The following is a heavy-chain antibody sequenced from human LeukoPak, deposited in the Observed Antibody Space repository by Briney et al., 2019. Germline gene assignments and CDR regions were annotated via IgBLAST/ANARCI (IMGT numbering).Heavy chain of an antibody. D-gene: IGHD3-22*01. Sequence: SETLSLTCAVYGGSISGYYWSWIRQPPGKGLEWIGEINHSGSTNYNPSLKSRVTISVDTSKNQFSLKLSSVTAADTAVYYCARESYYDSSGSNWFDPWGQGTLVTVSS. CDR2: INHSGST. V-gene: IGHV4-34*01. CDR1: GGSISGYY. J-gene: IGHJ5*02. CDR3: ARESYYDSSGSNWFDP.